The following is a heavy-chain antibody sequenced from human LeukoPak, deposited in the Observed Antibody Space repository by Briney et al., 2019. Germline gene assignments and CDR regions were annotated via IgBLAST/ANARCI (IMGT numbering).Heavy chain of an antibody. V-gene: IGHV4-59*01. Sequence: PSETLSLTCTVSGGSISSYYWSWIRQPPGKGLEWIGYIYYSGSTNYNPSLKSRVTISVDTSKNQFSLKLSSVTAADTAVYYCARNLYDSSGSMGIYTFDSWGQGTLVTVSS. CDR3: ARNLYDSSGSMGIYTFDS. D-gene: IGHD3-22*01. CDR2: IYYSGST. CDR1: GGSISSYY. J-gene: IGHJ4*02.